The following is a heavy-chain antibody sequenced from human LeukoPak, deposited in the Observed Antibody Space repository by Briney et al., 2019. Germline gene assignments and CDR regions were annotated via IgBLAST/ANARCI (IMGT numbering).Heavy chain of an antibody. CDR2: IYSGGST. CDR3: ARVVVIGRIDY. D-gene: IGHD3-22*01. Sequence: GGSLRLSCAASGFTVSSNYMSWVRQAPGKGLEWVSVIYSGGSTYYADSVKGRFTISRDNSKNTLYLQMNSLRAEDTAVYYCARVVVIGRIDYWGQGTLVTVSS. V-gene: IGHV3-66*01. CDR1: GFTVSSNY. J-gene: IGHJ4*02.